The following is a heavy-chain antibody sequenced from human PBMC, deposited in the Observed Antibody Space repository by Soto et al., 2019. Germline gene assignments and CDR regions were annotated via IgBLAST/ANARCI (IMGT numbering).Heavy chain of an antibody. D-gene: IGHD1-26*01. CDR1: EFIFSRYS. CDR3: ARGSAFIGLDY. V-gene: IGHV3-21*01. J-gene: IGHJ4*02. Sequence: EVQLVESGGGLVKPGGSLRLSCAVVEFIFSRYSPKWVRQAPGKGLEWVSSIGTSGSYIYDTDSVKGRFTISRDNTKDSLYLQMNSLRSEDTAIYYCARGSAFIGLDYWGQGTPVTVSS. CDR2: IGTSGSYI.